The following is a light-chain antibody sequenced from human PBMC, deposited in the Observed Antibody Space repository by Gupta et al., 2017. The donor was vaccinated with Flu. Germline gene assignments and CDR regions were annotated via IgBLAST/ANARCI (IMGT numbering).Light chain of an antibody. CDR2: SNN. V-gene: IGLV1-44*01. CDR3: AAWDDSLNGRWV. Sequence: QSVLTQPPSASGTPGQRVTISCSGRSSNIGSNTVNWYQQLQGTAPKLLIYSNNQRPSGVPDRFSGSKSGTSASLAISGLQSEDEADYYCAAWDDSLNGRWVFGGGTKLTVL. CDR1: SSNIGSNT. J-gene: IGLJ3*02.